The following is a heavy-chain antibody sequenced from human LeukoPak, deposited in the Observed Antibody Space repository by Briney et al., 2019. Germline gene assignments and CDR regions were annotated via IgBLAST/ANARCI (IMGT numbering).Heavy chain of an antibody. Sequence: ASEKVSRKASGHTFNGHHIHWVRQAPGPGLESMGWINPNSGGTNYAQKLQGRVTMTTDTSKNTAYMELRSVRADDTAVYYCAKVYYDLWGGYPFFDCWGQGTLVTVSS. CDR2: INPNSGGT. CDR3: AKVYYDLWGGYPFFDC. V-gene: IGHV1-2*02. CDR1: GHTFNGHH. D-gene: IGHD3-3*01. J-gene: IGHJ4*02.